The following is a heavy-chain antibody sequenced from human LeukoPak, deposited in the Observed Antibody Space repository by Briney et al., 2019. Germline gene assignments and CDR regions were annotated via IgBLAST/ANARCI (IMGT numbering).Heavy chain of an antibody. CDR2: ISSGSRTT. D-gene: IGHD2-21*01. J-gene: IGHJ4*02. CDR3: VRESIRGTRDFDY. Sequence: GGSLRLSCAASGFSFSGYSMNWVRQAPGKGLDWVSYISSGSRTTFYADSVKGRFTISKDNAKNSLYLQMNSLRAEDTAVYYCVRESIRGTRDFDYWGQGTLVTVSS. V-gene: IGHV3-48*04. CDR1: GFSFSGYS.